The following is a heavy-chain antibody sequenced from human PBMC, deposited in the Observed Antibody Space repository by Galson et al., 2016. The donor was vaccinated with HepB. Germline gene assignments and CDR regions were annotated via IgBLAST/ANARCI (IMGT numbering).Heavy chain of an antibody. CDR2: ISWDSGSL. V-gene: IGHV3-9*01. CDR3: AKDLGGGVGDEDVLHI. J-gene: IGHJ3*02. CDR1: GFTFEHYA. D-gene: IGHD2-21*01. Sequence: SLRLSCAASGFTFEHYAMHWVRQVPGKGLEWVSGISWDSGSLGYVDSVKGRFRISRDNAKNSLYLQMTRLRAEDTALYYCAKDLGGGVGDEDVLHIWGQGTLVTVS.